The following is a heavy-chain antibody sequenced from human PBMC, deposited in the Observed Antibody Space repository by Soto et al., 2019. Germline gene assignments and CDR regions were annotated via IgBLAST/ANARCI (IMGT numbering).Heavy chain of an antibody. CDR3: ARAYSGRLPRRADYYYAMDV. J-gene: IGHJ6*02. CDR2: IGSADDP. CDR1: GFSFSTYD. D-gene: IGHD2-15*01. V-gene: IGHV3-13*05. Sequence: EVQLVESGGGVVQPGGSLRLSCAASGFSFSTYDMHWVRQVSGKGLEWVSAIGSADDPYYLGSVKGRFTISRENAKNSLYLQMNSLRAADTAVYYCARAYSGRLPRRADYYYAMDVWGLGTTVTVSS.